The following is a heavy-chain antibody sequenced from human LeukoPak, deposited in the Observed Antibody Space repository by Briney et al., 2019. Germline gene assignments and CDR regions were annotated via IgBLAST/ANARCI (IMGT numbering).Heavy chain of an antibody. CDR2: IKYDGSEK. V-gene: IGHV3-7*01. Sequence: GGSLRLSCAASGFTLSSYWMSWVRQAPGKGLEWVGNIKYDGSEKDYVDSVKGRFTISRDNAKNSLYLQMNSLRAEDTAVYYCARDIAPAGLFFDYWGQGTLVTVSS. CDR3: ARDIAPAGLFFDY. J-gene: IGHJ4*02. D-gene: IGHD6-13*01. CDR1: GFTLSSYW.